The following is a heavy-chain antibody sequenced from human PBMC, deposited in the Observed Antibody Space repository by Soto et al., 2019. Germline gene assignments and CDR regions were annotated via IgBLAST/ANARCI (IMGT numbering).Heavy chain of an antibody. CDR1: GFTLSTYN. J-gene: IGHJ4*02. D-gene: IGHD3-10*01. V-gene: IGHV3-48*02. CDR3: VCGSYSNKNY. CDR2: ISRSDDTM. Sequence: EVQLVESGGGLVQPGGSLRLSCVASGFTLSTYNMNWVRQAPGKGLEWVSYISRSDDTMYYAGSVQGRFTISRDNAKNSLYLQMNSLRDEDTAVYFCVCGSYSNKNYWGQGTLVTVSS.